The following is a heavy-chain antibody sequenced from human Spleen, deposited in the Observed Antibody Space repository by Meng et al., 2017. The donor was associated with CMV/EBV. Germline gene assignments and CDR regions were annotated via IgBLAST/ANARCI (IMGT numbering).Heavy chain of an antibody. D-gene: IGHD6-19*01. J-gene: IGHJ4*02. Sequence: GGSLRLSCATSGFIVSSNYMSWVRQAPGKGLEWVSVIYSGGSTDYADSVKGRFTISRDNSKNTLYLQMNSLRADDTAVYYCARVPSGWYGGGYWGQGTLVTVSS. CDR3: ARVPSGWYGGGY. CDR1: GFIVSSNY. CDR2: IYSGGST. V-gene: IGHV3-53*01.